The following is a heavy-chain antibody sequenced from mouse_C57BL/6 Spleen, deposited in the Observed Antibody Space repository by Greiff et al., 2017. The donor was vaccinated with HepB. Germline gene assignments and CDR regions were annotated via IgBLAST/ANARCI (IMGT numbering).Heavy chain of an antibody. V-gene: IGHV14-1*01. Sequence: DVQLQESGAELVRPGASVKLSCTASGFNIKDYYMHWVKQRPEQGLEWIGRIDPEDGDTEYAPKFQGKATMTADTSSNTAYLQLSSLTSEDTAVYYCTTDGYYGDWYFDVWGTGTTVTVSS. J-gene: IGHJ1*03. CDR2: IDPEDGDT. CDR3: TTDGYYGDWYFDV. D-gene: IGHD2-3*01. CDR1: GFNIKDYY.